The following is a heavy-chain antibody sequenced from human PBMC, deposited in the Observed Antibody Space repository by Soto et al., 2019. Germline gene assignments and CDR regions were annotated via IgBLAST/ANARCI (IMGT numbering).Heavy chain of an antibody. V-gene: IGHV3-33*01. CDR1: GFIFGTYG. CDR3: ARDTTRAMVRIYYGMDV. Sequence: QVQPVESGGGVVQPGRSLRLSCAASGFIFGTYGMHWVRQAPGKGLEWVAVIWYDGSNKYYADSVKGRFTISRDNSKNTLYLQMNSLRAEDTAVYYCARDTTRAMVRIYYGMDVWGQGTTVTVSS. D-gene: IGHD3-10*01. J-gene: IGHJ6*02. CDR2: IWYDGSNK.